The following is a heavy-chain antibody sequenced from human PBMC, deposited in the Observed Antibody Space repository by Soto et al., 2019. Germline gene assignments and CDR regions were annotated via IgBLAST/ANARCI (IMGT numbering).Heavy chain of an antibody. D-gene: IGHD5-18*01. CDR1: GFTFSSYS. CDR3: VRIQLYYYYYYGMDV. CDR2: ISSSSSYI. J-gene: IGHJ6*02. V-gene: IGHV3-21*01. Sequence: GGSLRLSCAASGFTFSSYSMNWVRQAPGKGLEWVSSISSSSSYIYYADSVKGRFTISRDNAKNSLYLQMNSLRAEDTAVYYCVRIQLYYYYYYGMDVWGQGTTVTVSS.